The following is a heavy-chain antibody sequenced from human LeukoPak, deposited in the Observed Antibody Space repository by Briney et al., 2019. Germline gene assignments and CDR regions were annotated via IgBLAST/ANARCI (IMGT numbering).Heavy chain of an antibody. V-gene: IGHV1-18*01. CDR2: ISDYNGNI. CDR1: GYTFTSYG. Sequence: ASVKVSCKXSGYTFTSYGISWVRQAPGQGLDWMGWISDYNGNINYAQKLKGRVTMATDTSTSTAYMELRSLRSDDTAVYYCARLAVAGTYYFDYWGQGTLVTVSS. J-gene: IGHJ4*02. D-gene: IGHD6-19*01. CDR3: ARLAVAGTYYFDY.